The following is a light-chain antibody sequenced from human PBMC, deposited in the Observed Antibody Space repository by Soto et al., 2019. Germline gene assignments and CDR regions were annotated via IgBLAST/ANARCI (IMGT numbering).Light chain of an antibody. CDR1: QSISGY. CDR2: AAS. Sequence: DIQMTQSPSSLSASVGDRVTITCRASQSISGYLNWYQQKPGKAPKVLIYAASSLQTGVPSRFRGSGSGTDFTLTISSLQAEDFATYFCQQSYSLPDTFGRGTRLEIK. J-gene: IGKJ2*01. V-gene: IGKV1-39*01. CDR3: QQSYSLPDT.